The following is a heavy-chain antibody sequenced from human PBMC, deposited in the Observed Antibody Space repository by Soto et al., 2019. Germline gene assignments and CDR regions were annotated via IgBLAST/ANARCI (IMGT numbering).Heavy chain of an antibody. CDR2: ISPIFGTP. CDR1: GGTFSSYT. V-gene: IGHV1-69*01. J-gene: IGHJ4*02. Sequence: QVQLVQSGAEVKKPGSSVTVSCKASGGTFSSYTISWVRQAPGQGLEWMAGISPIFGTPIYAQKFEERVTITADDSTMTAYMEMNRLTSEDTAVYYCARVVVGSRLSLDYWGQGTLVTISS. CDR3: ARVVVGSRLSLDY. D-gene: IGHD1-26*01.